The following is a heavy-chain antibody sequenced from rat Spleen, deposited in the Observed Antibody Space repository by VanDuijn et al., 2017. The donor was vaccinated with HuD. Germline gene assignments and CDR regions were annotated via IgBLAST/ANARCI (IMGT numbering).Heavy chain of an antibody. D-gene: IGHD1-9*01. CDR2: ISTGGGNT. CDR1: GFTFSNYD. J-gene: IGHJ1*01. CDR3: ARQGSGYGYNYWYVDF. Sequence: EVQLVESGGGLVQPGRSMKLSCAASGFTFSNYDMAWVRQAPAKGLEWIASISTGGGNTYYRDSVKGRFTISRDNAKNTQYLQMDSLRSEDTATYYCARQGSGYGYNYWYVDFWGPGTMVTVSS. V-gene: IGHV5S13*01.